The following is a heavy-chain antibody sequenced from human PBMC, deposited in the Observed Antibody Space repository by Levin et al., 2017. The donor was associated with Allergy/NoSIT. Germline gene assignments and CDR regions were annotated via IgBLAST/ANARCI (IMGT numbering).Heavy chain of an antibody. Sequence: RGESLKISCAASGFTFSSYWMHWVRQAPGKGLVWVSRINSDGSTTTYADSVKGRFTISRDNAKNTLYLQMISLRAEDTAVYYCAREGYGSSTIYGMDVWGQGTTVTVSS. CDR2: INSDGSTT. J-gene: IGHJ6*02. CDR1: GFTFSSYW. D-gene: IGHD2-2*01. CDR3: AREGYGSSTIYGMDV. V-gene: IGHV3-74*01.